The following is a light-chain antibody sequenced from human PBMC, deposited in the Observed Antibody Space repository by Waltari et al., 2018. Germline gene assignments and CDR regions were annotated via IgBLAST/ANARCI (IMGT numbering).Light chain of an antibody. CDR3: SMYMGSGVWV. J-gene: IGLJ3*02. Sequence: QTVVTQEPSLPVSPGGTVPLTCALSSVSVSSTSYPTWYQQTPGQPPRTLVYKGISRSSGVPDRFSGSILGNTAALTITGARADDESDYYCSMYMGSGVWVFGGGTKLTVL. V-gene: IGLV8-61*01. CDR1: SVSVSSTSY. CDR2: KGI.